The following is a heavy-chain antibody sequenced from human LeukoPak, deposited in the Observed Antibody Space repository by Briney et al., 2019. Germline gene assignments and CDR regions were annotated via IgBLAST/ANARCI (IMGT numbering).Heavy chain of an antibody. CDR2: INPSGGST. CDR3: ARELAARPYYYYGMDV. V-gene: IGHV1-46*01. J-gene: IGHJ6*02. CDR1: GYTFTSYY. Sequence: HRASVKVSCKASGYTFTSYYMHWVRQAPGQGLEWMGIINPSGGSTSYAQKFQGRVTITRDTSASTAYMELSSLRSEDTAVYYCARELAARPYYYYGMDVWGQGTTVTVSS. D-gene: IGHD6-6*01.